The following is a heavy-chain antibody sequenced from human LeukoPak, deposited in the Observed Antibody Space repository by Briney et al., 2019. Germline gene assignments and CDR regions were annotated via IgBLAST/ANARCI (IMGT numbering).Heavy chain of an antibody. J-gene: IGHJ4*02. V-gene: IGHV3-33*06. D-gene: IGHD5-12*01. CDR2: IWYDGSNK. CDR1: GFTFSSYG. Sequence: PGGSLRLSCAASGFTFSSYGMHWVRQAPGKGLEWVAVIWYDGSNKYYADSVKGRFTISRDNSKNALYLQMNSLRAEDTAVYYCAKVTYSGYDRRFDYWGQGTLVTASS. CDR3: AKVTYSGYDRRFDY.